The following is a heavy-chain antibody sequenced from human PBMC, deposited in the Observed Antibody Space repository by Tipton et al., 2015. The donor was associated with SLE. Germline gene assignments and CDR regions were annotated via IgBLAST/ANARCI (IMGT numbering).Heavy chain of an antibody. Sequence: SLRLSCAASGFIFSDYWMHWVRQAPGKGLEWVSRTNTDGTTTNYADSVKGRFTISRDNAKNTLYLQMNSLRAEDTAVYYCTRGGRSYCSGSSCYSGEYWGQGTLVTVSS. J-gene: IGHJ4*02. CDR3: TRGGRSYCSGSSCYSGEY. V-gene: IGHV3-74*01. D-gene: IGHD2-15*01. CDR2: TNTDGTTT. CDR1: GFIFSDYW.